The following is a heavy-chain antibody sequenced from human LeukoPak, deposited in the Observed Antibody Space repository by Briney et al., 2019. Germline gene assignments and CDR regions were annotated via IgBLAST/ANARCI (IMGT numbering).Heavy chain of an antibody. V-gene: IGHV3-33*06. Sequence: PGRSLRLSCAASGFTFSSYGMHWVRQAPGKGLEWVAVIWYDGSNKYYADSVKGRFTISRDNSKNTLYLQMSSLRAEDTAVYYCAKDYGDYGDYFDYWGQGTLVTVSS. CDR1: GFTFSSYG. J-gene: IGHJ4*02. CDR3: AKDYGDYGDYFDY. CDR2: IWYDGSNK. D-gene: IGHD4-17*01.